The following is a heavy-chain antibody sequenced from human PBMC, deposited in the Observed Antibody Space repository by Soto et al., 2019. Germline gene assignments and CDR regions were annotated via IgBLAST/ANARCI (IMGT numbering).Heavy chain of an antibody. Sequence: SETLSLTCTVSGGSISSGDYYWSWVRQHPGKGLEWIGYRSYSGSTYYNPSLKSRVTIVVDTSRNQFSLGLSSVTAADTAVYYCAREGGLAYCGGDCLYNWFDPWGQGTLVTVSS. CDR3: AREGGLAYCGGDCLYNWFDP. CDR1: GGSISSGDYY. V-gene: IGHV4-31*03. J-gene: IGHJ5*02. CDR2: RSYSGST. D-gene: IGHD2-21*02.